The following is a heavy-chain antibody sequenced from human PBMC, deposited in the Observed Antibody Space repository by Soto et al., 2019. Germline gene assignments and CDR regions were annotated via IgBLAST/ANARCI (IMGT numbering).Heavy chain of an antibody. CDR1: GYDFNTNW. CDR2: MYPGDSDT. CDR3: ARLPRDCNKPSYYYADH. J-gene: IGHJ4*02. D-gene: IGHD3-10*01. Sequence: PGESLKISCRGSGYDFNTNWFGWVRQLPGRGLEWVGIMYPGDSDTRYNPSLQGHVTLSADVTVSTAFLQWRSLKTSDTGMYFCARLPRDCNKPSYYYADHWGQGTQVTVSS. V-gene: IGHV5-51*01.